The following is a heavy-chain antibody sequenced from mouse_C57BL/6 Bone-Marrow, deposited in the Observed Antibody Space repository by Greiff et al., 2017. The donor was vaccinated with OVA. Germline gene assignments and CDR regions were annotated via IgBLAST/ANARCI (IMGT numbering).Heavy chain of an antibody. CDR3: ATMITAWFAY. J-gene: IGHJ3*01. V-gene: IGHV5-6*02. CDR2: ISSGGSYT. D-gene: IGHD2-4*01. CDR1: GFTFRSYG. Sequence: VMLVESGGDLVKPGGSLKLSCAASGFTFRSYGMSWVRPTPDKRLAWVATISSGGSYTYYPASVKGRFTISRDNAKNTLYLQMSSLKSEDTAMYYCATMITAWFAYWGQGTLVTVSA.